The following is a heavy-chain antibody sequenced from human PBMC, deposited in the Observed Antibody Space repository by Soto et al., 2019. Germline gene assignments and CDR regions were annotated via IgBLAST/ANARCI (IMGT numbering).Heavy chain of an antibody. CDR2: ISYDGSNK. Sequence: QVQLVESGGGVVQPGRSLRLSCAASGFTFISYGMHWVRQAPGKGLEWVAVISYDGSNKYYADSVKGRFTISRDNSKNTLYLQMNSLRAEDTAVYYCAKDLGGYCSGGSCYSFDYWGQGTLVTVSS. CDR1: GFTFISYG. D-gene: IGHD2-15*01. V-gene: IGHV3-30*18. J-gene: IGHJ4*02. CDR3: AKDLGGYCSGGSCYSFDY.